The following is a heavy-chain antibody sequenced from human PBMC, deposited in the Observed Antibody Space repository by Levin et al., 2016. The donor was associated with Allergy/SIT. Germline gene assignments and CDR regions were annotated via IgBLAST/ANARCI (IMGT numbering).Heavy chain of an antibody. D-gene: IGHD3-10*01. V-gene: IGHV1-2*02. Sequence: ASVKVSCKASGYTFTGYYMHWVRQAPGQGLEWMGWINPNSGGTNYAQKFQGRVTMTRDTSISTAYMELSRLRSDDTAVYYCAREYSAEDGSGRRAPWGQGTLVTVSS. CDR1: GYTFTGYY. CDR2: INPNSGGT. J-gene: IGHJ5*02. CDR3: AREYSAEDGSGRRAP.